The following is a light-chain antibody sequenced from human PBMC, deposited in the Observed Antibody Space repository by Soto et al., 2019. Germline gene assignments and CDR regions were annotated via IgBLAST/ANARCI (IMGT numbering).Light chain of an antibody. CDR3: QQSYSIPRT. CDR2: AAF. CDR1: QTINTY. Sequence: DIQMTQSPSSLSASVGDRVTITCRASQTINTYLNWYQQKLGKAPKLLIYAAFTLQSGIPSRFSGSGSGTDFTLTISSLQPEDFATYYCQQSYSIPRTFGQGTMLQIK. V-gene: IGKV1-39*01. J-gene: IGKJ2*01.